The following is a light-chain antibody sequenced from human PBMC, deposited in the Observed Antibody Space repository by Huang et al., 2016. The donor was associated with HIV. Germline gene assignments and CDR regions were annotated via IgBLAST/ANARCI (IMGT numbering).Light chain of an antibody. V-gene: IGKV3-11*01. CDR1: QTIGTS. Sequence: VLTQSPPPLSLFPGEPAPLSCSASQTIGTSVAWSQQRPGQGPRLLIYDGSNRAAGVPARISGAGSGTTFTLSISGLEAEDFGVYDCQQRRSWPLTFGGGTKVEV. J-gene: IGKJ4*01. CDR2: DGS. CDR3: QQRRSWPLT.